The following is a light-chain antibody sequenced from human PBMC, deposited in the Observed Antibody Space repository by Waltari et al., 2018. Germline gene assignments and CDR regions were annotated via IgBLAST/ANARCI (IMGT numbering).Light chain of an antibody. CDR3: QQSHRSPWT. CDR2: AAS. Sequence: IQMTQSPSSLSASVGDTVTITCRTSQNIDRSLKWYHQRPGNAPKLLIFAASTLQSGVSSRFSGSGSGTDFTLTISGLQPEDFATYFCQQSHRSPWTFGQGTQVDI. V-gene: IGKV1-39*01. J-gene: IGKJ1*01. CDR1: QNIDRS.